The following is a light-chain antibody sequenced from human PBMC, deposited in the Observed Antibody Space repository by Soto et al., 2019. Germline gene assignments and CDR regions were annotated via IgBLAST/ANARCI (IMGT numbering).Light chain of an antibody. CDR3: QQRHNWPIT. CDR1: QSVTYN. J-gene: IGKJ5*01. CDR2: DIF. V-gene: IGKV3-11*01. Sequence: ETVLRQSPATLSLSLWERATLSCRASQSVTYNLAWYQQKPGQAPRLVIYDIFTRATGVPTRISGSGSGTEFTLTISSLEPADFGVYYCQQRHNWPITFGQGTRLEIK.